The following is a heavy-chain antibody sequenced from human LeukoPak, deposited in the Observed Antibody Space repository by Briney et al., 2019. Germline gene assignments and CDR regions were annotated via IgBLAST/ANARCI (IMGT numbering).Heavy chain of an antibody. J-gene: IGHJ4*02. V-gene: IGHV3-48*01. CDR1: GFTFSSYG. D-gene: IGHD4-17*01. CDR2: IRSSSSTV. Sequence: GGSLRLSCAASGFTFSSYGMNWVRQAPGKGLEWISYIRSSSSTVYYADSVRGRFSVSRDNAKNSVYLQMNSLRVEDTAVYYCARGVSTVFNPVDYWGQGTLVTVSS. CDR3: ARGVSTVFNPVDY.